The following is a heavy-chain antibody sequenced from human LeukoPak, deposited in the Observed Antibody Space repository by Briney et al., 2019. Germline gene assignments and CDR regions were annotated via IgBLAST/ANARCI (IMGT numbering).Heavy chain of an antibody. Sequence: SETLYLTCTVSGGSISSGDYYGSWIRQPPGKGLEWIGYIYYSGSTYYNPSLKSRVTISVDTSKNQFSLKLSSVTAADTAVYYCARGSEPLLWGQGTLVTVSS. CDR3: ARGSEPLL. CDR1: GGSISSGDYY. J-gene: IGHJ4*02. CDR2: IYYSGST. D-gene: IGHD1-14*01. V-gene: IGHV4-30-4*01.